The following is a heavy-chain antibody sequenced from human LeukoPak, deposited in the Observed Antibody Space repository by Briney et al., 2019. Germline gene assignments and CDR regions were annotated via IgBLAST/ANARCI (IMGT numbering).Heavy chain of an antibody. CDR2: INSDGSST. J-gene: IGHJ4*02. D-gene: IGHD2-2*01. V-gene: IGHV3-74*03. Sequence: GGSLRLSCAASGFSFSNHWMHWVRQVPGKGLVWVSRINSDGSSTTYADSVKGRFTISRDNAKNTLYLQMNSLRAEDTAVYYCAREAIDIVVVPAAPHFDYWGQGTLVTVSS. CDR3: AREAIDIVVVPAAPHFDY. CDR1: GFSFSNHW.